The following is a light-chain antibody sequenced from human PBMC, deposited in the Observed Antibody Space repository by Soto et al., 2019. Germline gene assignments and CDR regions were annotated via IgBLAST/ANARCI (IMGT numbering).Light chain of an antibody. CDR2: SDN. V-gene: IGLV1-44*01. Sequence: QSVLTQPPSASGTPGQRVTISCSGSSSNIGTNTVIWYQQLPGAAPKLLIYSDNQRPSGVPDRFSGCKSGTSASLAISGLQSEDEADYFCAAWDVSLVVFGGGTKLTVL. J-gene: IGLJ2*01. CDR3: AAWDVSLVV. CDR1: SSNIGTNT.